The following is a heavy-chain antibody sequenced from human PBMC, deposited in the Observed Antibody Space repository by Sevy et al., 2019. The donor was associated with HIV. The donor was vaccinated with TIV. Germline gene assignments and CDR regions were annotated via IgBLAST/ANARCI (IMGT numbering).Heavy chain of an antibody. D-gene: IGHD5-12*01. J-gene: IGHJ6*02. CDR1: GGSISSYY. CDR2: IYYSGST. V-gene: IGHV4-59*01. CDR3: ASSLPRYSGYDFYYYGMDV. Sequence: SETLSLTCTVSGGSISSYYWSWIRQPPGKGLEWIGYIYYSGSTNYNPSLNSRVTISVDTSKNQFFLKLSSVTAADTAVYYCASSLPRYSGYDFYYYGMDVWGQGTTVTVSS.